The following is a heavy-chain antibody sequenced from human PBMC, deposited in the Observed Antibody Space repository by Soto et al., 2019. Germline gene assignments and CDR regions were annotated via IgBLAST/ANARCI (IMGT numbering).Heavy chain of an antibody. CDR1: EFTFSNYA. CDR3: ARDVDADFRTDFDY. V-gene: IGHV3-23*01. CDR2: ISYGGGTT. J-gene: IGHJ4*02. D-gene: IGHD4-17*01. Sequence: GGSLRLSCAASEFTFSNYAMSWVRQAPGKGLEWVSAISYGGGTTYYADSVKGRFTISRDNSKNTLYLQMNSLRAEDTALYYCARDVDADFRTDFDYWGRGTLVTVSS.